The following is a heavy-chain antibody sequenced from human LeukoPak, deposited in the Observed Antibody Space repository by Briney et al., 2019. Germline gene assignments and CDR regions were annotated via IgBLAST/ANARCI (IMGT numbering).Heavy chain of an antibody. J-gene: IGHJ4*02. CDR2: IIPILGIA. CDR3: ASRYCSSTSCIFDY. D-gene: IGHD2-2*01. Sequence: GASVKVSCKASGGTFSSYAISWVRQAPGQGLEWMGRIIPILGIANYAQKFQGRVTITADKSTSTAYMELSSLRSEDTAVYYCASRYCSSTSCIFDYWGQGNLVTVSS. V-gene: IGHV1-69*04. CDR1: GGTFSSYA.